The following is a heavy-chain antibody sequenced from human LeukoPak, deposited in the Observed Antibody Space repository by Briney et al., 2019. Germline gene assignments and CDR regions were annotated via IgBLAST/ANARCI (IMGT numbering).Heavy chain of an antibody. CDR1: GFTFSSYA. Sequence: GGSLRLSCAASGFTFSSYAMSWVRQAPGKGLEWVSAISGSGGSTYYADSVKGRFTISRDNSKNTLYLQMNSLRAEDTAVYYCATDLATTPAYYYYYMDVWGKGTTVTVSS. D-gene: IGHD5-12*01. V-gene: IGHV3-23*01. CDR3: ATDLATTPAYYYYYMDV. CDR2: ISGSGGST. J-gene: IGHJ6*03.